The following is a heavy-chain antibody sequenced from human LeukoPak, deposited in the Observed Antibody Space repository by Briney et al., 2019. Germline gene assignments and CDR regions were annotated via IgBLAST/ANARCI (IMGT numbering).Heavy chain of an antibody. V-gene: IGHV1-24*01. J-gene: IGHJ4*02. CDR3: ATFGSSGYYYPIDY. CDR1: GYTLTELS. CDR2: FDPEDGGT. Sequence: ASVKVSCKVSGYTLTELSMHWVRQAPGKGLEWMGGFDPEDGGTIYAQKFQGRVTMTEDTSTDTAYMELSSLRSEDTAVYYCATFGSSGYYYPIDYWGQGTLVTVSS. D-gene: IGHD3-22*01.